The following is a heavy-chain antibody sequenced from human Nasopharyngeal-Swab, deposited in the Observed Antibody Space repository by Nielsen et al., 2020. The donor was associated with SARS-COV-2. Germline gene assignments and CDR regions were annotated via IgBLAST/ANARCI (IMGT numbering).Heavy chain of an antibody. Sequence: SETLSLTCAVYGGSFSGYYWSWIRQPPGKGLEWIGEINHSGSTNYNPSLKSRATISVDTSKNQFSLKLSSVTAADTAVYYCARGGIPTGDLPTGYYFDYWGQGTLVTVSS. V-gene: IGHV4-34*01. CDR3: ARGGIPTGDLPTGYYFDY. CDR1: GGSFSGYY. CDR2: INHSGST. J-gene: IGHJ4*02. D-gene: IGHD7-27*01.